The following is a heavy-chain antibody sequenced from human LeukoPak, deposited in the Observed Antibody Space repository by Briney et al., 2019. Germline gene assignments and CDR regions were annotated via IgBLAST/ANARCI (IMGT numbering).Heavy chain of an antibody. J-gene: IGHJ4*02. Sequence: PGGSLRLSCAASRFTISSSSMFWVRQAPGKGLEWVSVMTEGGATYYADSVRGRFTISRDNSKNMLYLQMNSLRAEDTAVYYCAKDPTRRGSSFDYWGQGTLVTVSS. CDR3: AKDPTRRGSSFDY. D-gene: IGHD3-10*01. CDR2: MTEGGAT. V-gene: IGHV3-23*01. CDR1: RFTISSSS.